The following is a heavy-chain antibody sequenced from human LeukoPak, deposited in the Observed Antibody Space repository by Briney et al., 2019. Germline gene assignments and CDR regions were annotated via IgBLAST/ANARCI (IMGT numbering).Heavy chain of an antibody. CDR2: ISAYNGNT. D-gene: IGHD3-10*01. CDR3: ARYDLRGWWFDP. V-gene: IGHV1-18*04. Sequence: ASVKVSCKASGYTFTGYYMHWVRQAPGQGLEWMGWISAYNGNTNYAQKLQGRVTMTTDTSTSTAYMELRSLRSDDTAVYYCARYDLRGWWFDPWGQGTLVTVSS. J-gene: IGHJ5*02. CDR1: GYTFTGYY.